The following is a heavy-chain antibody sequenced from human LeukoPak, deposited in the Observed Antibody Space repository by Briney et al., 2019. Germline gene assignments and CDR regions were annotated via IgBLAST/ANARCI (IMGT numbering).Heavy chain of an antibody. Sequence: QPGGSLRLSCTASGFTFSSYWMHWVRQAPGKGLVWVSRINTDGSSTSYADSVKGRLTISRDNAKNTLFLQMNSLRAEDTAVYYCARDLYDFWSGYYIANYMDVWGKGTPVTVSS. V-gene: IGHV3-74*01. D-gene: IGHD3-3*01. J-gene: IGHJ6*03. CDR1: GFTFSSYW. CDR3: ARDLYDFWSGYYIANYMDV. CDR2: INTDGSST.